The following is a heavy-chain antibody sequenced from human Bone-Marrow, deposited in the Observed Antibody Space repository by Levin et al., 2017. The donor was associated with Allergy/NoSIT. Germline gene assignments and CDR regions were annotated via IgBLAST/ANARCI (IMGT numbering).Heavy chain of an antibody. Sequence: NPGGSLRLSCAASGFKFTDYSMSWVRQAPGRGLEWLSQISGSSGTINYVASVKGRFTISRDNALNSLYLQMDSLTVDDTAVYYCARANIWTRLGNNCFDSWGQGILVTVSS. J-gene: IGHJ5*01. V-gene: IGHV3-11*01. D-gene: IGHD3/OR15-3a*01. CDR1: GFKFTDYS. CDR2: ISGSSGTI. CDR3: ARANIWTRLGNNCFDS.